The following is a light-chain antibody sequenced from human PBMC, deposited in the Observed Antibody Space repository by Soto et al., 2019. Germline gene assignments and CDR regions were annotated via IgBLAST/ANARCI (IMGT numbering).Light chain of an antibody. Sequence: DVRMTQSPPSLSESVGDRVTITCRASRDINIYLNWYQLKSGKAPRLLIYAASSLQSGVPSRFSGSASGTDFTLTISSLQPEDFASYYCQQTYSPLRTFGQGTKVEI. CDR1: RDINIY. CDR2: AAS. CDR3: QQTYSPLRT. J-gene: IGKJ1*01. V-gene: IGKV1-39*01.